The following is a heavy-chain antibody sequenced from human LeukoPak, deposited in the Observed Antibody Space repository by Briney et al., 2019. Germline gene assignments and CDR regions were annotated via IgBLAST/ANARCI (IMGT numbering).Heavy chain of an antibody. CDR2: INPSGGST. CDR1: GYTFTTYY. V-gene: IGHV1-46*01. Sequence: ASVTVSCKASGYTFTTYYMHWVRQAPGQGLDWMGIINPSGGSTIYAQKFLGRVTMTRDTSTNTVYMDLSSLRSDDTAVYYCARGGMGIQLWSFDDWGQGTLVTVSS. CDR3: ARGGMGIQLWSFDD. D-gene: IGHD5-18*01. J-gene: IGHJ4*02.